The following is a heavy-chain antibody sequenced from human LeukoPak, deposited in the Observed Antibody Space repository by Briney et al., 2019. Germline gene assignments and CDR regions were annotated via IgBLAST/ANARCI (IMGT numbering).Heavy chain of an antibody. V-gene: IGHV1-2*02. Sequence: ASVKVSCKASGYTFTGYYMHWVRQAPGQGLEWMGWINPNSGGTNYAQKFQGRVTMTRDTSISTAYMELSRLRSDDTAVYYCARPFLNLVRGVIGADFDYWGQGTLVIVSS. CDR3: ARPFLNLVRGVIGADFDY. CDR2: INPNSGGT. J-gene: IGHJ4*02. D-gene: IGHD3-10*01. CDR1: GYTFTGYY.